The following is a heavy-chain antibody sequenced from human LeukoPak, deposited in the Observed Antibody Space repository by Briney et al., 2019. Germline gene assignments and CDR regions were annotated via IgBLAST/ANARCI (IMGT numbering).Heavy chain of an antibody. V-gene: IGHV3-9*01. D-gene: IGHD2-8*02. CDR3: AEVRAGGEDAFDI. Sequence: GGSLRLSCAASGFTFDDYAMHWVRQAPGKGLEWVSGISWNSGSIGYADSVKGRFTISRDNAKNSLYLQMNSLRAEDTALYYCAEVRAGGEDAFDIWGQGTMVTVSS. J-gene: IGHJ3*02. CDR2: ISWNSGSI. CDR1: GFTFDDYA.